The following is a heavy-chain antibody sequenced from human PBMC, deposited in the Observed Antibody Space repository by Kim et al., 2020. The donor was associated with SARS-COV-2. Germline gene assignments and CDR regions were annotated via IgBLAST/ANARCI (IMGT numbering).Heavy chain of an antibody. V-gene: IGHV4-59*13. D-gene: IGHD3-3*01. J-gene: IGHJ6*01. Sequence: SQTLSLTCTVSGGSISSYYWSWIRQPPGKGLEWIGYIYYSGSTNYNPSLKSRVTISVDTSKNQFSLKLSSVTAADTAVYYCARDVGFDDFWSGEPQYYYY. CDR2: IYYSGST. CDR1: GGSISSYY. CDR3: ARDVGFDDFWSGEPQYYYY.